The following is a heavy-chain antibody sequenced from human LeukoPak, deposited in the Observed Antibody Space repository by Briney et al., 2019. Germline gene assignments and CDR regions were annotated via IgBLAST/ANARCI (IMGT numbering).Heavy chain of an antibody. V-gene: IGHV3-74*01. CDR3: AKDSSMVRGDYDYFDY. CDR1: GFTISGYW. J-gene: IGHJ4*02. D-gene: IGHD3-10*01. Sequence: GGSLRLSCAASGFTISGYWMHWDRQAPGKGLVWVSRISTDGNSISYADTVKGRFTITRDNSKNTLYLQMNSLRAEDTAVYYCAKDSSMVRGDYDYFDYWGQGTLVTVSS. CDR2: ISTDGNSI.